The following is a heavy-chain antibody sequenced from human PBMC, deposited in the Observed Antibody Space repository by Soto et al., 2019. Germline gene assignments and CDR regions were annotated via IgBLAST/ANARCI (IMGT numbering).Heavy chain of an antibody. V-gene: IGHV3-23*01. CDR3: AKDRLAGNFDY. J-gene: IGHJ4*02. CDR2: IRNTGGGT. Sequence: PGGSLRLSCAASGFTINNYAMNWVRQAPGMGLEWVATIRNTGGGTYYADSVKGRFTISRDNSKNTLYLQMSSLRVEDTAVYYCAKDRLAGNFDYWGQGTQVNVSS. CDR1: GFTINNYA.